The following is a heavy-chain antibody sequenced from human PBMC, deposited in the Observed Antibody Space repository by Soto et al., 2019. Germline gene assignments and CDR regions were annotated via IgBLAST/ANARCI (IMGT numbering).Heavy chain of an antibody. V-gene: IGHV1-46*01. CDR2: INPSDGDT. D-gene: IGHD1-26*01. CDR3: GASGSYSYYYYGVDV. CDR1: GYTFTSYY. Sequence: QVQLVQSGAEVKKPGASVKVSCKASGYTFTSYYMHWVRQAPGQGLEWMGIINPSDGDTTYSQKFQGRITMTRDTSTSTVHVELSSLRSEDTAVYFCGASGSYSYYYYGVDVWGQGTTVTVSS. J-gene: IGHJ6*02.